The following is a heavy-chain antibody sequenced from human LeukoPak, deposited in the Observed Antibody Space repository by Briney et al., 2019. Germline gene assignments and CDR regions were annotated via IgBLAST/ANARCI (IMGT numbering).Heavy chain of an antibody. CDR3: AQEGN. CDR1: ELSFTANW. CDR2: IKEDGSEN. J-gene: IGHJ4*02. Sequence: GGSLRLSCVASELSFTANWMSWVRQTPGKGPEWVASIKEDGSENYYGDSVGGRFTISRDNAKNSLYLQMNSLRVEDTAVYYCAQEGNWGQGTLVTVSS. V-gene: IGHV3-7*01.